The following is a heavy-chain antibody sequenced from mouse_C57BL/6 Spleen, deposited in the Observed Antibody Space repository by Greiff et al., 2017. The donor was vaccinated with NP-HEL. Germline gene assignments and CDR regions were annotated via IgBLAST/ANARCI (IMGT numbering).Heavy chain of an antibody. V-gene: IGHV1-59*01. CDR1: GYTFTSYW. J-gene: IGHJ3*01. CDR2: IDPSDSYT. Sequence: VQLQQPGAELVRPGTSVKLSCKASGYTFTSYWMHWVKQRPGQGLEWIGVIDPSDSYTNYNQKFKGKATLTVDTSSSTAYMQLSSLTYEDSAVYYCASYYDFAWFAYWGQGTLVTVSA. CDR3: ASYYDFAWFAY. D-gene: IGHD2-4*01.